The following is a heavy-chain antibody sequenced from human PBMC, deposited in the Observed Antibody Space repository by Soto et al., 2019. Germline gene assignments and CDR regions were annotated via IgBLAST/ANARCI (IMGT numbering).Heavy chain of an antibody. CDR2: IDPSDSYT. CDR3: ARFVVVPAAMPGYYYYGMDV. Sequence: GQSLKISCKGSGYSFTSYWISWVRQRPGTGLEWMGRIDPSDSYTNYSPSFQGHVTISADKSISTAYLQWSSLKASDTAMYYCARFVVVPAAMPGYYYYGMDVWGQGTTVTAS. D-gene: IGHD2-2*01. J-gene: IGHJ6*02. CDR1: GYSFTSYW. V-gene: IGHV5-10-1*01.